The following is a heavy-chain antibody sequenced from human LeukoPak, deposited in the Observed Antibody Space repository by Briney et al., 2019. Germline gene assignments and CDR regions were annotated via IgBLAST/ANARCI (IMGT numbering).Heavy chain of an antibody. CDR3: ARGGIVVVPAALDY. Sequence: NSGGSLRLSCAASGFTFSSYSMNWVRQAPGKGLEWVSSISSSSSYIYYADSVKGRFTISRDNAKNSPYLQMNSLRAEDTAVYYCARGGIVVVPAALDYWGQGTLVTVSS. CDR1: GFTFSSYS. CDR2: ISSSSSYI. J-gene: IGHJ4*02. V-gene: IGHV3-21*01. D-gene: IGHD2-2*01.